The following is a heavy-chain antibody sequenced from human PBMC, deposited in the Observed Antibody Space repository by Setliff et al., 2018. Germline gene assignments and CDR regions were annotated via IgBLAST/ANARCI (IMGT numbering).Heavy chain of an antibody. D-gene: IGHD3-22*01. CDR3: ARQMFRYYYDSNNYYDDAFDI. J-gene: IGHJ3*02. CDR1: GYSISSDYY. V-gene: IGHV4-38-2*01. Sequence: PSETLSLTCAVSGYSISSDYYWGWIRQPPGKGLEWIGSMYHSGSTYYNPSLKSRVTISVDTSKNQFSLKLNYVTAADTAMYYCARQMFRYYYDSNNYYDDAFDIWGQGTMVTVS. CDR2: MYHSGST.